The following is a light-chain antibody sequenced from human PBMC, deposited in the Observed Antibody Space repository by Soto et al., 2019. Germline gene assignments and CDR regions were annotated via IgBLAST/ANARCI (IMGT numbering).Light chain of an antibody. CDR1: QGSSSW. Sequence: TQMTQSPSSVSASVGDRVTITCRASQGSSSWLAWYQQKPGEAPRLLIYAASSLQSGVPSRFSGSGSGTDFALTVTSLQPEDFAPSYCQQAASFPVSFGGGTKVENK. V-gene: IGKV1-12*01. CDR2: AAS. CDR3: QQAASFPVS. J-gene: IGKJ4*01.